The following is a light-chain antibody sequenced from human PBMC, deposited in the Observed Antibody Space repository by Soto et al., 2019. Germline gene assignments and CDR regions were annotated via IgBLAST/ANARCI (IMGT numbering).Light chain of an antibody. V-gene: IGKV3-15*01. J-gene: IGKJ1*01. CDR1: QSVSSN. CDR2: GAS. CDR3: QQYNNWPPRT. Sequence: EIVMTQSPATLSVSPGESATLSCRASQSVSSNLAWYQQKPGQAPRLLIYGASTRATGIPARFSGSGSGTEFTLTISSLQSEDFAVDYCQQYNNWPPRTFGQGTKVEIK.